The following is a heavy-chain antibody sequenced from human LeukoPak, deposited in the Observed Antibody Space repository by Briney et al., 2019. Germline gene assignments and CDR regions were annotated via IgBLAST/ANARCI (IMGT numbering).Heavy chain of an antibody. D-gene: IGHD5-12*01. J-gene: IGHJ6*04. V-gene: IGHV3-48*03. CDR1: GFTFSSYE. CDR3: ARGWLRLVYYGMDV. CDR2: ISSSGSTI. Sequence: GGSLGLSCAASGFTFSSYEMNWVRQAPGKGLEWVSYISSSGSTIYYADSVKGRFTISRDNAKNSLYLQMNSLRAEDTAVYYCARGWLRLVYYGMDVWGKGTTVTVSS.